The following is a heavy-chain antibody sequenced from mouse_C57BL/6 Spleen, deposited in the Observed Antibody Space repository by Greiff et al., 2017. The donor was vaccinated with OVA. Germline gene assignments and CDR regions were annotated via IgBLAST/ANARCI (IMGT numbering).Heavy chain of an antibody. CDR2: ISSGGSYT. D-gene: IGHD1-2*01. J-gene: IGHJ1*03. CDR3: ARATTASSEGYFDV. CDR1: GFTFSSYG. Sequence: EVKLMESGGDLVKPGGSLKLSCAASGFTFSSYGMSWVRQTPDKRLEWVATISSGGSYTYYPDSVKGRFTIARDNAKTTLYLQMSSLKSEDTAMYYCARATTASSEGYFDVWGTGTTVTVSS. V-gene: IGHV5-6*01.